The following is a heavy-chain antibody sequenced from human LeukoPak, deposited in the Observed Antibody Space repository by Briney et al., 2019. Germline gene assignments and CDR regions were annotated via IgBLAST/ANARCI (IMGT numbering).Heavy chain of an antibody. CDR1: GYTFTSYY. V-gene: IGHV1-46*01. CDR2: INPSGGST. D-gene: IGHD4-11*01. J-gene: IGHJ6*03. CDR3: ARGYSNPSHYYYYYMDV. Sequence: ASVKVSCKASGYTFTSYYMHWVRQAPGQGLEWMGIINPSGGSTSYAQKFQGRVTMTRDTSTSTVYMELSSLRSEDTAVYYCARGYSNPSHYYYYYMDVRGKGTTVTVSS.